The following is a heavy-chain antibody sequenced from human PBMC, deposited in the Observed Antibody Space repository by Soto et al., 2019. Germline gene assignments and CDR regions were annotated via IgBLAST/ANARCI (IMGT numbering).Heavy chain of an antibody. CDR1: GFTFSSYE. J-gene: IGHJ3*02. V-gene: IGHV3-48*03. D-gene: IGHD6-19*01. CDR2: ISSSGSTI. CDR3: ARVRAAVAKDAFDI. Sequence: GGSLRLSCAASGFTFSSYEMNWVRQAPGKGLEWVSYISSSGSTIYYADSVKGRFTISRDNAKNSLYLQMNSLRAEDTAVYYCARVRAAVAKDAFDIWGQGTMVTVSS.